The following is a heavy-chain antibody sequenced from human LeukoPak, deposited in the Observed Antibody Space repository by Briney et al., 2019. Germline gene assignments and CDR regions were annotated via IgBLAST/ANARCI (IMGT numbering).Heavy chain of an antibody. CDR3: AKDKGSPQWPARGTYYYYYMDV. V-gene: IGHV3-30*02. CDR1: GFTFSSYG. J-gene: IGHJ6*03. D-gene: IGHD6-19*01. CDR2: IRYDGSNK. Sequence: GGSLRLSCAASGFTFSSYGMHWVRQAPGKGLEWVAFIRYDGSNKYYADSVKGRFTISRDNSKNTLYLQMNSLRAEDTAVYYCAKDKGSPQWPARGTYYYYYMDVWGKGTTVTISS.